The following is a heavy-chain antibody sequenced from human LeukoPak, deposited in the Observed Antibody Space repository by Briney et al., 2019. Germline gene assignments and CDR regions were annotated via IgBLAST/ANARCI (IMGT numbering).Heavy chain of an antibody. J-gene: IGHJ4*02. Sequence: GGSLRLSCAASGFTFSSYAMSWVRQAPGKGLEWISYIGSSGTAIHYAESVEGRFVISRDNAKNSLYLQMNSLRAEDTAVYYCARGYYFDFDFWGPGTLVTVSS. D-gene: IGHD3-22*01. CDR3: ARGYYFDFDF. V-gene: IGHV3-48*03. CDR1: GFTFSSYA. CDR2: IGSSGTAI.